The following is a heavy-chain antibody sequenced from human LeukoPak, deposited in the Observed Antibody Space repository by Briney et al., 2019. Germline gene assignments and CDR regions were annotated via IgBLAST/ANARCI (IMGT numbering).Heavy chain of an antibody. V-gene: IGHV3-21*01. CDR3: ARSYAGHYDY. J-gene: IGHJ4*02. Sequence: PGGSLRLSCTASGFTFSSYEMNWVRQATGKGLEWVSSISSSGSYIFHADSVKGRFTISRENAKNSLSLQMSSLRAGDTAVYYCARSYAGHYDYWGQGTLVTVSS. D-gene: IGHD3-22*01. CDR1: GFTFSSYE. CDR2: ISSSGSYI.